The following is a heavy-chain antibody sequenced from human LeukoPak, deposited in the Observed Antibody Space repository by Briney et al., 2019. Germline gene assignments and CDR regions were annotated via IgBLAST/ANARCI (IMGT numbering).Heavy chain of an antibody. Sequence: SETLSLTCTVSGYSISSGYYWGWIRQPPGKGLEWIGYIYHTGSTYHNPSLKSLVTISVDTSKNQFSLSLSSVTAADTAVYYCARPGLRGAFDVWGQGTMVTVSS. V-gene: IGHV4-38-2*02. CDR1: GYSISSGYY. CDR3: ARPGLRGAFDV. D-gene: IGHD3-16*01. CDR2: IYHTGST. J-gene: IGHJ3*01.